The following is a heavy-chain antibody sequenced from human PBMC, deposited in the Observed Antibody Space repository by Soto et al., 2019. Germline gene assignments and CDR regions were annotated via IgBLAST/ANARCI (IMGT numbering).Heavy chain of an antibody. CDR3: ARERPDGSRLDP. CDR2: IYYSGST. J-gene: IGHJ5*02. V-gene: IGHV4-39*07. CDR1: GGSVSSSSYF. Sequence: PSETLSLTFTVSGGSVSSSSYFWGWIRQPPGKGLEWIGSIYYSGSTYYNPSLKSRVTISVDTSKNQFSLKLSSVTAADTAVYYCARERPDGSRLDPWGQGTLVTVSS. D-gene: IGHD6-13*01.